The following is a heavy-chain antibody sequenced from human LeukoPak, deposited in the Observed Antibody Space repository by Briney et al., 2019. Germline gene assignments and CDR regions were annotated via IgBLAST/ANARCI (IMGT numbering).Heavy chain of an antibody. CDR3: ARDLKVGATTTGYY. CDR1: GFTFSSYA. Sequence: GASLRLSCAASGFTFSSYAMHWVRQAPGKGLEWVAVISYDGSNKYYADSVKGRFTISRDNSKNTLYLQMNSLRAEDTAVYYCARDLKVGATTTGYYWGQGTLVTVSS. D-gene: IGHD1-26*01. J-gene: IGHJ4*02. CDR2: ISYDGSNK. V-gene: IGHV3-30-3*01.